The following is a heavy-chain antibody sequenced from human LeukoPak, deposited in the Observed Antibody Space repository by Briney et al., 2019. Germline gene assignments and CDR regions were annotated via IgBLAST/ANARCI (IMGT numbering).Heavy chain of an antibody. V-gene: IGHV4-34*01. CDR1: GGSFSGYY. CDR2: INHSGST. CDR3: ARSSIAVAGHFDY. Sequence: NPSETLSLTCAVYGGSFSGYYWSWIRQPPGKGLEWIGEINHSGSTNYNPSLKSRVTISVDTSKNQFSLKLSSVTAADTAVYYCARSSIAVAGHFDYWGQGTLATVSS. D-gene: IGHD6-19*01. J-gene: IGHJ4*02.